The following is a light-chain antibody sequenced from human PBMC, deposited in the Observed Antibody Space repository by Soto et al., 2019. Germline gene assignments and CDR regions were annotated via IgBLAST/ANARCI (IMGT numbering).Light chain of an antibody. CDR2: DAS. Sequence: DIQMTQSPSTLSASVGDRVTITCRASQSISGWLAWYQQKPGKAPKLLIYDASSLESGVPSRFSGSGSGTEFTLTIRSLQPDDIATYYCQQYSSYSAWTFGEGTKVDIK. J-gene: IGKJ1*01. CDR3: QQYSSYSAWT. CDR1: QSISGW. V-gene: IGKV1-5*01.